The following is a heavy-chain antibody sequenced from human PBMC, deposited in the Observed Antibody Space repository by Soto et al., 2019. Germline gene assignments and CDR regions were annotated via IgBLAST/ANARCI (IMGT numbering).Heavy chain of an antibody. V-gene: IGHV5-51*01. CDR2: IYPGDSDT. J-gene: IGHJ4*02. D-gene: IGHD3-10*01. CDR3: ARPYGSGSYYQPFDY. Sequence: PGESLKISCKGSGYNFINHWIAWVRQMPRKGLEWMGIIYPGDSDTRYSPSFQGQVTISADKSISTAYLQWSSLKASDTAMYYCARPYGSGSYYQPFDYWGQGTLVTVSS. CDR1: GYNFINHW.